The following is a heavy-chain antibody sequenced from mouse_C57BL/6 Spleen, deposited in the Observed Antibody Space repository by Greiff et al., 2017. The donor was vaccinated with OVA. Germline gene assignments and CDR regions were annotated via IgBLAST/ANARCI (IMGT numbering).Heavy chain of an antibody. CDR3: AREGETYDDGRGPFAY. V-gene: IGHV1-52*01. CDR2: IDPSDSET. Sequence: QVQLQQPGAELVRPGSSVKLSCKASGYTFTSYWMHWVKQRPIQGLEWIGNIDPSDSETHYNQKFKDKATLTVDKSSSTAYMQLSSRTSEDSAVYYCAREGETYDDGRGPFAYWGQGTLVTVSA. J-gene: IGHJ3*01. CDR1: GYTFTSYW. D-gene: IGHD2-14*01.